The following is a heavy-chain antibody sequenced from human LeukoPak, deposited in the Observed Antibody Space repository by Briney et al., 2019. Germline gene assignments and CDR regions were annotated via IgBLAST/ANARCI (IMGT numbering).Heavy chain of an antibody. D-gene: IGHD2-8*01. CDR3: ARDWGYCINGVCYAFDY. Sequence: SEILSLTCTVSGGSISSSSYYWGWIRQPPGKGLEWIGSIYHSGTIKYNPSLKSRVTISIDTSKNKFSLKLSSVTAADTAVYYCARDWGYCINGVCYAFDYWGQGTLVTVSS. V-gene: IGHV4-39*07. J-gene: IGHJ4*02. CDR1: GGSISSSSYY. CDR2: IYHSGTI.